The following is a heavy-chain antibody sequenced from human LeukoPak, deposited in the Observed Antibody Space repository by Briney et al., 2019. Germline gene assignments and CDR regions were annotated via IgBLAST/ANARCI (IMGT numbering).Heavy chain of an antibody. Sequence: GGSLRLSCAASGFTFSSYGMHWVRQAPGKGLEWVAFIRYDGSNKYYADSVRGRFTISRDNSKIRLDLQMNSLRPEDTAVYYCVRDFPENWQLVPLLDYWGQGTLVTVSS. CDR2: IRYDGSNK. CDR1: GFTFSSYG. J-gene: IGHJ4*02. CDR3: VRDFPENWQLVPLLDY. V-gene: IGHV3-30*02. D-gene: IGHD6-6*01.